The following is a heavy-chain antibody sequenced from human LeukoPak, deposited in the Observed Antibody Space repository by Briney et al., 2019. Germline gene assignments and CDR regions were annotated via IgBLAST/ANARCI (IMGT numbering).Heavy chain of an antibody. CDR1: GFTFSSDN. CDR3: AREANAVAHY. J-gene: IGHJ4*02. Sequence: GGSLRLSCAASGFTFSSDNMNWVRQAPGKGLEWVSSISSSSSYIYYADSVKGRFTISRDNAKNSLYLQMNSLRAEDTAVYYCAREANAVAHYWGQGTLVTVSS. V-gene: IGHV3-21*01. D-gene: IGHD6-19*01. CDR2: ISSSSSYI.